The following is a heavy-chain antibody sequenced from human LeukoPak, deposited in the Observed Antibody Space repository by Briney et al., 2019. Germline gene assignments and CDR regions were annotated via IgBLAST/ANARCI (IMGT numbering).Heavy chain of an antibody. CDR1: GGSFSGYY. CDR3: ARKTGATMGYFDL. V-gene: IGHV4-34*01. Sequence: SETLSLTCAVYGGSFSGYYWSWIRQPPGKGLEWIGEINHSGSTNYNPSLKSRVTISVDTSKNQFSLKLTSVTAADTAVYYCARKTGATMGYFDLWGRGTLVTVSS. D-gene: IGHD7-27*01. CDR2: INHSGST. J-gene: IGHJ2*01.